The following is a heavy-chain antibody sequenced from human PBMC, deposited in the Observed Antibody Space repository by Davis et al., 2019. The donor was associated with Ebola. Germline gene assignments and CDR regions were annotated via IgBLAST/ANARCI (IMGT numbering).Heavy chain of an antibody. V-gene: IGHV4-59*08. CDR1: GGSISSYY. CDR3: AKGASRAHGGGTICYSRWFDP. Sequence: SETLSLTCTVSGGSISSYYWSWIRQPPGKGLEWIGYIYYSGSTNYNPSLKSRLTISVDTSKNQFSLKMTSVTAEDTAVYFCAKGASRAHGGGTICYSRWFDPGGQGARVTVSS. CDR2: IYYSGST. D-gene: IGHD2-21*02. J-gene: IGHJ5*02.